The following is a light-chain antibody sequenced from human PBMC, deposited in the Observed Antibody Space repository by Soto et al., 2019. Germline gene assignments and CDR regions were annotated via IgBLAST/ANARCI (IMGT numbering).Light chain of an antibody. Sequence: QSVLTQTPSASGTPGQRVTISCSGSSSNIGSSHVNWNQQVRGTAPKLLIYTNDQRPSGVPDRFSGSKSGTSASLAISGLRSEDEADYYCAAWDGSLSSVIFGGGTKLTVL. CDR2: TND. J-gene: IGLJ2*01. V-gene: IGLV1-47*01. CDR1: SSNIGSSH. CDR3: AAWDGSLSSVI.